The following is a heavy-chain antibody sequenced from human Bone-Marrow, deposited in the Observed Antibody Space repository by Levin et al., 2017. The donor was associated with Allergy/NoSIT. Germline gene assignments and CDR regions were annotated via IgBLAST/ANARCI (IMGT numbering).Heavy chain of an antibody. J-gene: IGHJ4*02. CDR1: GYPFTTHD. CDR2: MNPNSGNT. CDR3: VRDRGRGGIDY. D-gene: IGHD1-26*01. V-gene: IGHV1-8*01. Sequence: TCETSGYPFTTHDINWVRQAAGQGLEWMGWMNPNSGNTDYAQDFQGRVFMTRNVSTNTAYMELTGLKSEDTAIYYCVRDRGRGGIDYWGQGTLITVSS.